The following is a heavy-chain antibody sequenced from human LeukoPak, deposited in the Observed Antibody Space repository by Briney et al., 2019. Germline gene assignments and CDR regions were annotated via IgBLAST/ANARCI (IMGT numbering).Heavy chain of an antibody. CDR2: INHNSGGT. V-gene: IGHV1-2*02. D-gene: IGHD3-3*01. Sequence: ASVKVSCKASGYTFTGYYMHWVRQAPGQGLEWMGWINHNSGGTNYAQKFQGRVTMTRDTSISTAYMELSRLRSDDTAVYYCARDPSRYDFWSGYYGYMDVWGKGTTVTVSS. CDR1: GYTFTGYY. J-gene: IGHJ6*03. CDR3: ARDPSRYDFWSGYYGYMDV.